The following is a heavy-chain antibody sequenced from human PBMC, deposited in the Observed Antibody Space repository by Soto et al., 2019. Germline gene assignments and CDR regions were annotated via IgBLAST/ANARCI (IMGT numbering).Heavy chain of an antibody. Sequence: QVHLVQSGAEVKKPGSSVNVSCKASGGTFSNYAITWVRQAPGQGLEWVGRIIPIFGTTNVAQKFQGRVTITADESTTTAYMELSGVRSDDTAVYYCAKDGGADGYFGNWLDPWGQVNLVTVSS. V-gene: IGHV1-69*15. CDR3: AKDGGADGYFGNWLDP. J-gene: IGHJ5*02. CDR1: GGTFSNYA. CDR2: IIPIFGTT. D-gene: IGHD5-12*01.